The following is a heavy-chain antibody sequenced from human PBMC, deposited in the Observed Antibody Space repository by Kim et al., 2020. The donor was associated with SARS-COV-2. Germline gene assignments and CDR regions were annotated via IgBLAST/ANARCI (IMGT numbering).Heavy chain of an antibody. D-gene: IGHD2-2*01. J-gene: IGHJ6*02. CDR3: ARAGVVPAAMGDYYGMDV. V-gene: IGHV4-30-2*01. Sequence: SETLSLTCAVSGGSISSGGYSWSWIRQPPGKGLEWIGYIYHSGSTYYNPSLKSRVTISVDRSKNQFSLKLSSVTAADTAVYYCARAGVVPAAMGDYYGMDVWGQGTTVTVSS. CDR1: GGSISSGGYS. CDR2: IYHSGST.